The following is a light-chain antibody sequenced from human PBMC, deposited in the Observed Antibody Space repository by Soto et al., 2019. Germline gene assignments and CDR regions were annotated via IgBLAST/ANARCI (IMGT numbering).Light chain of an antibody. CDR3: LQYDGWPLT. J-gene: IGKJ5*01. CDR2: GAS. CDR1: QNVRKN. V-gene: IGKV3-15*01. Sequence: VMTQSPVALSVSPGERATLSCRARQNVRKNLAWYQQKPGQAPRLLIYGASTRATGIPARFSGDGSGTEFTLTIDSLQSEDFVVYYCLQYDGWPLTFGQGTRLEIK.